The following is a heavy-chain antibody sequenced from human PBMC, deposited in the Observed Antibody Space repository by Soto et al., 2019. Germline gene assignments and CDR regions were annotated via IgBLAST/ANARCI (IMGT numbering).Heavy chain of an antibody. CDR3: ARVGGFGATTIDY. J-gene: IGHJ4*02. V-gene: IGHV4-59*08. Sequence: SETLSLTCTVSGGSISSYYWSWIRQTPERGLEWIGYINDNWSSNYNPSLKSRVTISVDTSKNQFSLKLSSVTAADTDVYYCARVGGFGATTIDYWGQGTLVTV. D-gene: IGHD3-10*01. CDR2: INDNWSS. CDR1: GGSISSYY.